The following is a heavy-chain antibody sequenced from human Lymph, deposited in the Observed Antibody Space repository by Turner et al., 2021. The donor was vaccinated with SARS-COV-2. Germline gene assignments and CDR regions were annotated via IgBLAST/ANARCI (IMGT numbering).Heavy chain of an antibody. Sequence: QVQLVQSGAEVKKPGASVPVSCKAPGYTFTSYDSNWVRQATGQGLEWMGWMNPNRCNTGYAQKFQGRVTMTRNTSISTAYMALTSLRSEDTPVYYCARGRYSGGGMDVWGQGTTVTVSS. V-gene: IGHV1-8*02. D-gene: IGHD1-26*01. CDR2: MNPNRCNT. CDR1: GYTFTSYD. J-gene: IGHJ6*02. CDR3: ARGRYSGGGMDV.